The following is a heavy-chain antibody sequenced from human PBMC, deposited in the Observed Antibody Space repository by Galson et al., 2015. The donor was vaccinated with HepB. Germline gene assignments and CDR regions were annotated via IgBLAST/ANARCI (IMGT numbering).Heavy chain of an antibody. J-gene: IGHJ3*02. CDR3: ARPGDYGDYVLGAFDI. V-gene: IGHV3-33*08. D-gene: IGHD4-17*01. Sequence: SLRLSCAASGFTFSSYGMHWVRQAPGKGLEWVAVIWYDGSNKYYADSVKGRFTISRDNSKNTLYLQMNSLRAEDTAVYYCARPGDYGDYVLGAFDIWGQGTMVTVSS. CDR2: IWYDGSNK. CDR1: GFTFSSYG.